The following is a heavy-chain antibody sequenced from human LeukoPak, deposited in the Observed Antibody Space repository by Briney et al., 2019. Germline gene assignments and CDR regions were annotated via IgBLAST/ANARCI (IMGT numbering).Heavy chain of an antibody. CDR2: IYNDGSTT. Sequence: GGSLRLSCAASGFMFSKSWMHWVRQVPGKGLVWVARIYNDGSTTNYADSVKGRFTISRDNAANTLFLQMSSLRAEDTAVYYCAREKGDHGDPGPLDAWGQGDLVTVSS. J-gene: IGHJ5*02. CDR1: GFMFSKSW. CDR3: AREKGDHGDPGPLDA. D-gene: IGHD4-17*01. V-gene: IGHV3-74*01.